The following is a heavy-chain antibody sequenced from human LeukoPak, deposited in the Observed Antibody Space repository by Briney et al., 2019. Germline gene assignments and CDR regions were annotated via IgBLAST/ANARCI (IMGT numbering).Heavy chain of an antibody. CDR1: GFTFSSYS. CDR2: ISSSSSAI. Sequence: GGSLRLSCAASGFTFSSYSMNWVRQAPGKGLEWVSYISSSSSAIYYADSVKGRFTISRDNAKNSLYLQMNSLRDEDTAVYYCARDPSFYCGGDCYPDAFDIWGQGTMVTVSS. V-gene: IGHV3-48*02. CDR3: ARDPSFYCGGDCYPDAFDI. D-gene: IGHD2-21*01. J-gene: IGHJ3*02.